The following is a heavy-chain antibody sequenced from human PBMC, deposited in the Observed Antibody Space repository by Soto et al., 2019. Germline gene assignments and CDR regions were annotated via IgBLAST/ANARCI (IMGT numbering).Heavy chain of an antibody. V-gene: IGHV4-59*08. D-gene: IGHD2-8*01. Sequence: QVQLQESGPGLVKPSEALSLTCTVSGGSSRSYYWSWVWQPPGRGLEWIGSVHYSGSTNYNPSLKSRVTISVDTSKNQFSLKLNSVTAADTAVYYCAGHSHGVDGCFDPWGQGTLVTVSS. CDR3: AGHSHGVDGCFDP. CDR2: VHYSGST. CDR1: GGSSRSYY. J-gene: IGHJ5*02.